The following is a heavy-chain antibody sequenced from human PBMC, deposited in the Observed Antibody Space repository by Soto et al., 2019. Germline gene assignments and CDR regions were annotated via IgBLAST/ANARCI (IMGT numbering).Heavy chain of an antibody. V-gene: IGHV3-48*03. D-gene: IGHD1-26*01. CDR1: GFTFSSSE. CDR2: IHPSGQPI. J-gene: IGHJ3*01. Sequence: EVQLVESGGSLVQPGRSLRLSCAVSGFTFSSSEMYRVRQAPGKGLEWISYIHPSGQPIFYADSVKGRFTISRDNANNSLFLQMNSLRAEDTAVYYCARRASRWGQGTMVTVSS. CDR3: ARRASR.